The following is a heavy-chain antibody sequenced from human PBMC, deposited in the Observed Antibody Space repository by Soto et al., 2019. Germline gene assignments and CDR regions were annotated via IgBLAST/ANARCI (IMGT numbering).Heavy chain of an antibody. V-gene: IGHV6-1*01. Sequence: SQTLSLTCAISGDSVSSSSAAWNWIRQSPSRGLEWLGRTYYMSKWYTEYADSVRSRITISPDTSKNQFSLHLNSVTPEDTGIYFCTREQSVTFLIWGQGTLVTVS. D-gene: IGHD2-21*02. CDR1: GDSVSSSSAA. CDR3: TREQSVTFLI. CDR2: TYYMSKWYT. J-gene: IGHJ4*02.